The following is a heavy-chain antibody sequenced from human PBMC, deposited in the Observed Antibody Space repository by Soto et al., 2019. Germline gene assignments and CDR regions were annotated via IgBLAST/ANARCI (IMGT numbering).Heavy chain of an antibody. CDR3: ARGGWSDNWFDP. V-gene: IGHV4-31*03. J-gene: IGHJ5*02. CDR1: GGSISSGGYY. Sequence: QVRLRESGPGLVKPSQTLSLTCTVSGGSISSGGYYWSWIRQHPGKGLEWIGHIFYSGSTSYNPAPTSRVTISAETSKNQLSVKLSSVTAADTAVYYCARGGWSDNWFDPWGQGILVTVSS. CDR2: IFYSGST. D-gene: IGHD6-19*01.